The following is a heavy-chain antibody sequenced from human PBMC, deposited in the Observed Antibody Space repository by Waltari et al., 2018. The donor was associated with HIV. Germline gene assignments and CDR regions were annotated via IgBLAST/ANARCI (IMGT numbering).Heavy chain of an antibody. D-gene: IGHD3-22*01. CDR1: GFTFSAYW. CDR3: ARDKTDNSVYYFSYYYFYGLDV. V-gene: IGHV3-74*01. Sequence: EVQLVESGGGSVQPGGSLRLSCAASGFTFSAYWMHWACKAPGTGLVWVSRIKTDGSTTTYADSVEGRFTISRDNAKNTLYLQMSSLRAEDTAVYYCARDKTDNSVYYFSYYYFYGLDVWGQGTTVTVSS. J-gene: IGHJ6*02. CDR2: IKTDGSTT.